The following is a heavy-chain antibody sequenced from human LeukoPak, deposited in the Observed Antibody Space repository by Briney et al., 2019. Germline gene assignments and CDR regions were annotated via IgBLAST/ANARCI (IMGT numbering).Heavy chain of an antibody. V-gene: IGHV3-48*03. J-gene: IGHJ4*02. CDR2: ISSRGSTI. D-gene: IGHD5-24*01. CDR3: ARGWQSLDY. Sequence: GGSLRLSCAASGFTFSSYEMNWVRQAPGKGLEWVSYISSRGSTIYYADSVKGRFTISRDNAKNSLYLQMNSLRAEETAVYYCARGWQSLDYWGQGTLVTVSS. CDR1: GFTFSSYE.